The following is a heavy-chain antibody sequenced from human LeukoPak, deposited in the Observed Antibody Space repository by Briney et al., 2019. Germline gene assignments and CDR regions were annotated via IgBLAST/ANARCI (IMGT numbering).Heavy chain of an antibody. CDR3: ARSGSSSYYYYYYYMDV. J-gene: IGHJ6*03. D-gene: IGHD6-6*01. Sequence: PSETLSLTCTVSGDSINNHNYYWAWIRQSPVKGLEWIGSIYSSGSSYYNPSLKSRLTMSVDTSKNQFSLKLSSVTAADTAVYYCARSGSSSYYYYYYYMDVWGKGTTVTVSS. CDR2: IYSSGSS. V-gene: IGHV4-39*01. CDR1: GDSINNHNYY.